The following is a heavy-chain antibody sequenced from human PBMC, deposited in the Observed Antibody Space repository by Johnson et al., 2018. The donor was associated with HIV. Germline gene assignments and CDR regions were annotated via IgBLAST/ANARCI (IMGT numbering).Heavy chain of an antibody. D-gene: IGHD1-7*01. CDR2: IWYDGSNT. CDR3: AREATGTTNAFYM. Sequence: QVQLVESGGGVVQPGRSLRLSCAASGFTFSSYGMHWVRQAPGKGLEWVAVIWYDGSNTYYADYVKGRFTISRDTSKNTLYLQMNTLRVEDTAVYYCAREATGTTNAFYMWGQGTMVTVSS. CDR1: GFTFSSYG. V-gene: IGHV3-33*01. J-gene: IGHJ3*02.